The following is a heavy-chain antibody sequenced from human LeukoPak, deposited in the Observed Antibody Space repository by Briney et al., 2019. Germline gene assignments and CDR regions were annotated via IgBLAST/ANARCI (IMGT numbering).Heavy chain of an antibody. D-gene: IGHD6-6*01. CDR3: ARAQVSSSSTIAY. V-gene: IGHV3-21*01. CDR2: ISSSSSYI. CDR1: GFTFSSYS. Sequence: GGSLRLSCAASGFTFSSYSMNWVRQAPGKGLEWVSSISSSSSYIYYADSVKGRFTISRDNAKNSLYLQMNSLRAEDTAVYYCARAQVSSSSTIAYWGQGTLVTVSS. J-gene: IGHJ4*02.